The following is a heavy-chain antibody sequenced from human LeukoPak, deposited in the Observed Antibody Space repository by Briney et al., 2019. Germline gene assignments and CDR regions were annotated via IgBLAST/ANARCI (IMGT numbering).Heavy chain of an antibody. V-gene: IGHV3-21*01. CDR3: ARGYPVVETAILQYFDY. D-gene: IGHD2-21*02. CDR2: ISSSSSYI. J-gene: IGHJ4*02. Sequence: GGSLRLSCAASGFTFSSYSMNWVRQAPGKGLEWVSSISSSSSYIYYADSVKGRFTISRDNSKNTLYLQMNSLRAEDTAVYYCARGYPVVETAILQYFDYWGQGTLVTVSS. CDR1: GFTFSSYS.